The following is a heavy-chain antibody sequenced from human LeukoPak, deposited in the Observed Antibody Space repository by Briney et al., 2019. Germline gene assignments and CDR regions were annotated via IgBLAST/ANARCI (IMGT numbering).Heavy chain of an antibody. CDR3: ARFGVDYYMDV. CDR1: GGSISGHY. V-gene: IGHV4-59*11. CDR2: IHYSGRP. D-gene: IGHD3-16*01. J-gene: IGHJ6*02. Sequence: KTSETLSLTCTVSGGSISGHYWTWIRQPPGKGLEWIGQIHYSGRPDYNPSLKSRVTISVDTSKNQLSLKVTSVTGADTAVYYCARFGVDYYMDVWGQGTTVTVSS.